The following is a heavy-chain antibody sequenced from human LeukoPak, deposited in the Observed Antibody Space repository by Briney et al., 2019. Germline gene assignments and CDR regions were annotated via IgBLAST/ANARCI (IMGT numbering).Heavy chain of an antibody. Sequence: KPSQTLSLTCTVSGGSISSYYWSWIRQPPGKGLEWIGYIYYSGSTNYNPSLKSRVTISVDTSKNQFSLKLSSVTAADTAVYYCARAGLRYFDWLYDYWGQGTLVTVSS. CDR1: GGSISSYY. CDR3: ARAGLRYFDWLYDY. J-gene: IGHJ4*02. CDR2: IYYSGST. V-gene: IGHV4-59*01. D-gene: IGHD3-9*01.